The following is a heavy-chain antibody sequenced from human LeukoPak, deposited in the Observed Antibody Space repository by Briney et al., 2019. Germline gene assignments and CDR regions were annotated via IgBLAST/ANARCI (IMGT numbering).Heavy chain of an antibody. CDR3: ARGFRSGYYSGLDY. Sequence: ASVKVSCKASGYTFTSYGISWVQQAPGQGVEWMGWISAYNGNTNYAQKLQGRVTMTTDTSTSTAYMELRSLRSDDTAVYYCARGFRSGYYSGLDYWGQGTLVTVSS. V-gene: IGHV1-18*01. CDR2: ISAYNGNT. D-gene: IGHD3-22*01. J-gene: IGHJ4*02. CDR1: GYTFTSYG.